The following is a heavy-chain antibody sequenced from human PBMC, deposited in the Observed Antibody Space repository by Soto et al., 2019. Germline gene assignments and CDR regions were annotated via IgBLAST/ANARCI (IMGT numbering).Heavy chain of an antibody. Sequence: GGSLRLSCAASGFTFSSYWMHWVRQAPGKGLVWVSRINSDGSSTSYADSVKGRFTISRDNAKNTLYLQMNSLRAEDTAVYYCARFPLPAAMRDYSNYVSYWGQGTLVTVSS. CDR2: INSDGSST. CDR1: GFTFSSYW. V-gene: IGHV3-74*01. D-gene: IGHD4-4*01. CDR3: ARFPLPAAMRDYSNYVSY. J-gene: IGHJ4*02.